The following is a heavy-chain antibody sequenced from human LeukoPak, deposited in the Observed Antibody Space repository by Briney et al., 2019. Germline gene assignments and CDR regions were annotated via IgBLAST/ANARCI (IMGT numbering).Heavy chain of an antibody. CDR1: GGSISSSSYY. J-gene: IGHJ2*01. CDR2: IYYSGST. V-gene: IGHV4-39*01. Sequence: SETLSLTCTVSGGSISSSSYYWGWIRQPPGKGLEWIGSIYYSGSTYYNPSLKSRVTISVDTSKNQFSLKLSSVTAADTAVYYCARPAAAGTIWYFDLWGRGTLVTVS. D-gene: IGHD6-13*01. CDR3: ARPAAAGTIWYFDL.